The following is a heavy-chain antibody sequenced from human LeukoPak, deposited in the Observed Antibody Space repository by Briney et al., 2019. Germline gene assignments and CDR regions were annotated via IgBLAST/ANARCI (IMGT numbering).Heavy chain of an antibody. CDR1: GYTFTSYD. D-gene: IGHD2-2*02. CDR3: ARGDGCSSTSCYTEGAFDI. J-gene: IGHJ3*02. Sequence: APVKVSCKASGYTFTSYDINWVRQATGQGLKWMGWMSPNSGNTGYAQKFQGRVTITRNTSISTAYMELSSLRSEDTAVYYCARGDGCSSTSCYTEGAFDIWGQGAMVTVSS. V-gene: IGHV1-8*03. CDR2: MSPNSGNT.